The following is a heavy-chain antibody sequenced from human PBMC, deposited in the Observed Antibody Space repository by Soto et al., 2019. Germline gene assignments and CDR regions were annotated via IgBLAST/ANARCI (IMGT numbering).Heavy chain of an antibody. D-gene: IGHD3-22*01. V-gene: IGHV3-23*01. CDR2: ISGSGGST. CDR1: GFTFSSYA. J-gene: IGHJ4*02. CDR3: AKTRDPTGGYYYASVVDY. Sequence: GGSLRLSCAASGFTFSSYAMSWVRQAPGKGLEWVSAISGSGGSTYYADSVKGRFTISRDNSKNTLYLQMNSLRAEDTAVYYCAKTRDPTGGYYYASVVDYWGQGTLVTVSS.